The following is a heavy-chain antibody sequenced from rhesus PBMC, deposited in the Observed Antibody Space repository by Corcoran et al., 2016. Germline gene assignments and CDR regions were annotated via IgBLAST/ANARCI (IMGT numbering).Heavy chain of an antibody. V-gene: IGHV4-173*01. D-gene: IGHD3-28*01. CDR2: ISGSGGST. Sequence: QLQLQESGPGLVKPSETLSLTCAVSGGSISSNYWSWIRQPPGKGLEWIGRISGSGGSTDANPALKSRVTISTDTSKNQFSLKLSSVTAADTAVYYCARDPLSMIVVRYFDYWGQGVLVTVSS. CDR3: ARDPLSMIVVRYFDY. CDR1: GGSISSNY. J-gene: IGHJ4*01.